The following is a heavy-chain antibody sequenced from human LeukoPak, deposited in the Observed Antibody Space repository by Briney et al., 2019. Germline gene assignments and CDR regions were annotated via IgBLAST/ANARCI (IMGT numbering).Heavy chain of an antibody. J-gene: IGHJ4*02. D-gene: IGHD6-25*01. CDR2: IYYSGST. Sequence: SETLSLTCTVPGGSISSYYWSWIRQPPGKGLEWIGYIYYSGSTNYNPSLKSRVTISVDTSKNQFSLKLSSVTAADTAVYYCARARYSSVLDYWGQGTLVTVSS. CDR3: ARARYSSVLDY. CDR1: GGSISSYY. V-gene: IGHV4-59*01.